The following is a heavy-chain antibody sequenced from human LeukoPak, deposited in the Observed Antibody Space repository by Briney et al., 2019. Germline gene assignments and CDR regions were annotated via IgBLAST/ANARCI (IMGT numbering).Heavy chain of an antibody. J-gene: IGHJ3*02. D-gene: IGHD4-17*01. V-gene: IGHV3-21*01. Sequence: GGPLRLSCVASGFTFSTYTMNWVRQAPGEGLEWVSSISSSSYIYYADSVKGRFSISRDNAKNSLYLQMHSLRAEDTAVYYCARDLYGDYAFDIWGQGTVVTVSS. CDR3: ARDLYGDYAFDI. CDR2: ISSSSYI. CDR1: GFTFSTYT.